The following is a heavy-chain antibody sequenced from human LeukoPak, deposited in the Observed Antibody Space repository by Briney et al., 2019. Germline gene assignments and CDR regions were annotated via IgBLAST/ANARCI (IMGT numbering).Heavy chain of an antibody. V-gene: IGHV4-59*01. CDR3: ARSANTRASFDY. Sequence: PSETLSLTCTVSGGSISSYYWSWIRQPPGKGLEWIGYIYSSGSTNYSPSLKSRVTISVDTSKNHFSLQLNSVTAADTAVYFCARSANTRASFDYWGQGTLVTVSS. J-gene: IGHJ4*02. CDR2: IYSSGST. CDR1: GGSISSYY.